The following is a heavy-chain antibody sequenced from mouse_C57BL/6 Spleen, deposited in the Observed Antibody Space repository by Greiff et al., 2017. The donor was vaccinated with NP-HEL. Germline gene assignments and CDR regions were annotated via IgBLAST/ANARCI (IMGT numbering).Heavy chain of an antibody. CDR1: GFTFSNYW. CDR3: TEGYEYDEGAWFAY. J-gene: IGHJ3*01. D-gene: IGHD2-4*01. Sequence: EVKLQESGGGLVQPGGSMKLFCVASGFTFSNYWMNWVRQSPEKGLEWVAQIRLKSDNYATHYAESVKGRFTISRDDSKSSVYLQMNNLRAEDTGIYYCTEGYEYDEGAWFAYWGQGTLVTVSA. CDR2: IRLKSDNYAT. V-gene: IGHV6-3*01.